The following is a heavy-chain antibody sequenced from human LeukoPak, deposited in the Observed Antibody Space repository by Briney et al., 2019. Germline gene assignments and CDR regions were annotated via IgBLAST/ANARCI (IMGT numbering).Heavy chain of an antibody. CDR2: IYTSGTT. Sequence: SETLSLTCTVSGGSVRRGNYYWTWIRQPAGSGLEWIGRIYTSGTTDYNPSLKSRVTTSVDTSKNQFSLKLSSVTAADTAVYYCARQRKGNQLLLSVDPWGQGTLVTVSS. V-gene: IGHV4-61*02. J-gene: IGHJ5*02. CDR3: ARQRKGNQLLLSVDP. CDR1: GGSVRRGNYY. D-gene: IGHD2-2*01.